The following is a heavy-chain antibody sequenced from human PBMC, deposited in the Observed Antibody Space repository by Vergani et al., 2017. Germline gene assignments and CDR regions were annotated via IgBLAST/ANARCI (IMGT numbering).Heavy chain of an antibody. V-gene: IGHV3-23*01. CDR2: ISGSGGST. CDR3: ARVVYDSSGYKN. D-gene: IGHD3-22*01. Sequence: EVQLLESGGGLVQPGGSLRLSCAASGFTFSSYAMSWVRQAPGKGLEWVSAISGSGGSTYYADSVKGRFTISRDNSKNTLYLQMNSLRAEDTAVYYCARVVYDSSGYKNWGQGTLVTVSS. CDR1: GFTFSSYA. J-gene: IGHJ4*02.